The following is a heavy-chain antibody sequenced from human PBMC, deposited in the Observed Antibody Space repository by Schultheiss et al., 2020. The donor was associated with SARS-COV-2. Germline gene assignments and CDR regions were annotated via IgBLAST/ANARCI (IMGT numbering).Heavy chain of an antibody. D-gene: IGHD5-12*01. V-gene: IGHV1-46*01. Sequence: ASSEVSCKASGGTFSSYAISWVRQAPGQGLEWMGIINPSGGSTSYAQKFQGRVTMTRDTSTSTVYMELSSLRSEDTAVYYCAMLSDSGYDPKNWYYFDYWGQGTLVTVSS. J-gene: IGHJ4*02. CDR2: INPSGGST. CDR1: GGTFSSYA. CDR3: AMLSDSGYDPKNWYYFDY.